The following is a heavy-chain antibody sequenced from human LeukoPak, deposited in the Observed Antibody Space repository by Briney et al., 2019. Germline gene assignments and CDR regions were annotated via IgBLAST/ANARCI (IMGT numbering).Heavy chain of an antibody. V-gene: IGHV4-59*01. J-gene: IGHJ4*02. CDR3: ARDATLGY. CDR1: GGSIGSYY. Sequence: SEILSLTCTVSGGSIGSYYWSWIRQPPGKGLEWIGYIYYSGSTNYNPSLKSRVTISVDTSKNQFSLKLSSVTAADTAVYYCARDATLGYWGQGTLVTVSS. CDR2: IYYSGST. D-gene: IGHD3-16*01.